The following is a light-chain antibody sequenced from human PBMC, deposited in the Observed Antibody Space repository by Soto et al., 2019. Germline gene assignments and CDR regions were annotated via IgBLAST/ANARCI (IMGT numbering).Light chain of an antibody. J-gene: IGLJ1*01. Sequence: QSPITQPPSASVCVGQSVTISCTGAAGDVGVYNYVSWYQQHPGKAPKLMIYEVTKRPSGVTDRFSGSKSANTASLTVSGLQAEDEADYYCSSYAGSSTLYVFGTGTKVTVL. CDR1: AGDVGVYNY. CDR2: EVT. V-gene: IGLV2-8*01. CDR3: SSYAGSSTLYV.